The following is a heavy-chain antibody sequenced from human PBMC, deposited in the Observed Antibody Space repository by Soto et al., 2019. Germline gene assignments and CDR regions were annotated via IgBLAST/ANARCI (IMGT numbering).Heavy chain of an antibody. J-gene: IGHJ4*02. CDR1: GFTFSTYA. Sequence: EVQLLESGGGLVQPGGSLRLSCAASGFTFSTYAMSWVRRAPGKGLEWVSTINNIGGSTYHADSVKGRFTISRDDSKNTLYLQLNSLRAEDTAVYYCAIIGSSSWREGDYWGQGTLVTVSS. CDR3: AIIGSSSWREGDY. V-gene: IGHV3-23*01. CDR2: INNIGGST. D-gene: IGHD6-13*01.